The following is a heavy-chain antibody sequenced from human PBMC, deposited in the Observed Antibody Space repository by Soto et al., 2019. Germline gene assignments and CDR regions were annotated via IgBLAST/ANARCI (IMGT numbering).Heavy chain of an antibody. Sequence: GASVKVSCKVSGYTLTELSMHWVRQAPGKGLEWMGGFDPEDGETIYAQKFQGRVTMTEDTSTDTAYMELSSLRSEDTAVYYCATYAITFGGVIVISLYYGMDVWGQGTTGTVAS. CDR3: ATYAITFGGVIVISLYYGMDV. CDR1: GYTLTELS. V-gene: IGHV1-24*01. D-gene: IGHD3-16*02. J-gene: IGHJ6*02. CDR2: FDPEDGET.